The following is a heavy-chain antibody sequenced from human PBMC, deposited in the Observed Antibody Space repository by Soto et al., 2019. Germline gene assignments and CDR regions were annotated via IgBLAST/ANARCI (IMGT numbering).Heavy chain of an antibody. V-gene: IGHV1-2*04. Sequence: ASVKVSCKASGYTFTGYYMHWVRQAPGQGLECMGLINPNSGGTNYAQKFQGWVTMTRDTSISTAYMELSRLRSDDTAVYYFARDLREYCSGGSCYSGWFDPWGQGTLVTVSS. CDR2: INPNSGGT. CDR3: ARDLREYCSGGSCYSGWFDP. D-gene: IGHD2-15*01. J-gene: IGHJ5*02. CDR1: GYTFTGYY.